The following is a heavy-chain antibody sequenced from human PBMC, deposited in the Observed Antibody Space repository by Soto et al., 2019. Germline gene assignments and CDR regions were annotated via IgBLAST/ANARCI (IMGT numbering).Heavy chain of an antibody. J-gene: IGHJ4*02. D-gene: IGHD3-10*01. V-gene: IGHV1-46*01. CDR1: GYTFTSYY. CDR3: ARRALTHAFVDY. Sequence: ASVKVSCKASGYTFTSYYMHWVRQAPGQGLEWMGIINPSGGSTSYAQKFQGRVTMTRDTSTSTVYMELNSLRAEDTAVYFCARRALTHAFVDYWGQGTLVTVSS. CDR2: INPSGGST.